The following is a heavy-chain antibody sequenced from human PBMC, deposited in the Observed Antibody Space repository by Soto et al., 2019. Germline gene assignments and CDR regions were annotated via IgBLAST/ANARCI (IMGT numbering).Heavy chain of an antibody. CDR3: ARAGDYDSSPYYFDY. CDR1: GGSISSGGYS. V-gene: IGHV4-30-2*01. Sequence: SETLSLTCAVSGGSISSGGYSWSWIRQPPGKGLEWIGYIYHSGSTYYNPSLKSRVTISVDRSKNQFSLKLSSVTAADTAVYYCARAGDYDSSPYYFDYWGQGTLVTVSS. D-gene: IGHD3-22*01. CDR2: IYHSGST. J-gene: IGHJ4*02.